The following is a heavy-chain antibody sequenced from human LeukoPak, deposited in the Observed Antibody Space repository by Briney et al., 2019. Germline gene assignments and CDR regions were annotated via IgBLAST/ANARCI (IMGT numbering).Heavy chain of an antibody. CDR3: AKDGVVRGLGPYYFDS. D-gene: IGHD3-10*01. CDR1: GFTFTSYA. V-gene: IGHV3-23*01. Sequence: PGGSLRLSCASSGFTFTSYAVSWVRQAPGKGLEWVSTISYSGGTTYHTDSVKGRFTISRDISKNTVYLQMNSLKGEDTAVYYCAKDGVVRGLGPYYFDSWGQGSLVTVSS. J-gene: IGHJ4*02. CDR2: ISYSGGTT.